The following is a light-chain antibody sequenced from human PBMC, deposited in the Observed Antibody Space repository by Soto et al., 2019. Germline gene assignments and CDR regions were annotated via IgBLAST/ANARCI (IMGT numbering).Light chain of an antibody. Sequence: QSALTQPASVSGSPGQSITISCTGTSSDVGGYDFVSWYQHHPGKAPKLIIYDVNNRPSGLSNRFSGSKSGNTASLTISGLQTEEEADYYCCSYTSSHTRVFGTGTKVTVL. CDR2: DVN. V-gene: IGLV2-14*01. CDR3: CSYTSSHTRV. CDR1: SSDVGGYDF. J-gene: IGLJ1*01.